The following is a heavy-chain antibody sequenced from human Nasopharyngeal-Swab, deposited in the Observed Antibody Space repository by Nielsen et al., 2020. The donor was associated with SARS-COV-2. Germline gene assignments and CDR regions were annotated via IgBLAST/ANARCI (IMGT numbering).Heavy chain of an antibody. CDR1: GGSISSSSYY. CDR3: ARHASGSYYPGVAGNWFDP. Sequence: GSLRLSCTVSGGSISSSSYYWGWIRQPPGKGLEWIGSIYYSGGTYYNPSLKSRVTISVDTSKNQFSLKLSSVTAADTAVYYCARHASGSYYPGVAGNWFDPWGQGTLVTVSS. D-gene: IGHD1-26*01. CDR2: IYYSGGT. J-gene: IGHJ5*02. V-gene: IGHV4-39*01.